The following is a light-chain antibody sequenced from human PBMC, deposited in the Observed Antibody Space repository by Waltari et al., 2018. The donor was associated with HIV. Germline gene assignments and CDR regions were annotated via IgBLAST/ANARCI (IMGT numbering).Light chain of an antibody. CDR2: WAS. CDR1: QSVLHSSNNKNY. V-gene: IGKV4-1*01. J-gene: IGKJ4*01. Sequence: DIVMTQSPDSLAVPLGAMATINCKSSQSVLHSSNNKNYLTWYQQKPGQPPKLLIYWASTRESGVPDRFSGSGSGTDFTLTISSLQAEDVAVYYCQQYYSTPLTFGGGTKVEIK. CDR3: QQYYSTPLT.